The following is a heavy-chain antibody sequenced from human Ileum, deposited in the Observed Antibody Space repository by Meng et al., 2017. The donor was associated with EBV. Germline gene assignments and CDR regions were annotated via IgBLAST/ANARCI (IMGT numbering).Heavy chain of an antibody. J-gene: IGHJ4*02. D-gene: IGHD1-26*01. CDR1: GGSVSSAHSF. CDR3: AGDPHSGSPH. Sequence: QEWGPGLVKPSDTLSLSCTVSGGSVSSAHSFWTWIRQPPGKGLEWIGYMSYSGSTNYSPPLESRVTISVDTSKNQFSLKLSSVTAADTAVYYCAGDPHSGSPHWGQGTLVTVSS. CDR2: MSYSGST. V-gene: IGHV4-61*01.